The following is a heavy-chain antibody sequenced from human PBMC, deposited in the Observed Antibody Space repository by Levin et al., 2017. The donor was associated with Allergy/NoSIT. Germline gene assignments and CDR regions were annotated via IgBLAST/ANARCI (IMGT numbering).Heavy chain of an antibody. D-gene: IGHD3-10*01. CDR3: ARIPLLWFGEAKEDNCDY. Sequence: GASVKVSCKASGYTFTGYYMHWVRQAPGQGLEWMGWINPNSGGTNYAQKFQGRVTMTRDTSISTAYMELSRLRSDDTAVYYCARIPLLWFGEAKEDNCDYWGQGNLVTVAS. CDR1: GYTFTGYY. J-gene: IGHJ4*02. V-gene: IGHV1-2*02. CDR2: INPNSGGT.